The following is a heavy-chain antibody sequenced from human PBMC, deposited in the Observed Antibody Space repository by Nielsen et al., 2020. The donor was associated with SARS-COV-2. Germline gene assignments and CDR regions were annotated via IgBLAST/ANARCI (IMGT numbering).Heavy chain of an antibody. Sequence: WIRQPPGKGLEWIGYIYYSGSTYYNPSLKSRVTISVDTSKNQFSLKLSSVTAADTAVYYCAREGEQQLFDYWGQGTLVTVSS. J-gene: IGHJ4*02. CDR3: AREGEQQLFDY. D-gene: IGHD6-13*01. V-gene: IGHV4-30-4*01. CDR2: IYYSGST.